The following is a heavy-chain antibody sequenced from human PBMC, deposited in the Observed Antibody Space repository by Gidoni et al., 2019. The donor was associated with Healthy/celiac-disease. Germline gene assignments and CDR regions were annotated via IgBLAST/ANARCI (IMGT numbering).Heavy chain of an antibody. CDR3: ARVYYDILTGYYDQNWYFDL. CDR2: ISSSSSYT. V-gene: IGHV3-11*05. D-gene: IGHD3-9*01. Sequence: QVQLVESGGGLVKPGGSLRLTCAASGCTFSDYYMSWIRQAPGKGLEWVSYISSSSSYTNYADSVKGRFTISRDNAKNSLYLQMNSLRAEDTAVYYCARVYYDILTGYYDQNWYFDLWGRGTLVTVSS. CDR1: GCTFSDYY. J-gene: IGHJ2*01.